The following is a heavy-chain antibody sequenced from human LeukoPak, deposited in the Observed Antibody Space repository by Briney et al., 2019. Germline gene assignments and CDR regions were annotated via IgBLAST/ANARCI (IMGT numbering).Heavy chain of an antibody. J-gene: IGHJ4*02. D-gene: IGHD2-15*01. Sequence: ASVKVSCKASGYTFTGYYMHWVRQAPGQGLEWMGRINPNSGGTNYAQKFQGRVTMTRDTSISTPYMELSRLRSDDTAVYYCARANCSGGGCYSVGDYWGQGTLVTVSS. CDR1: GYTFTGYY. CDR3: ARANCSGGGCYSVGDY. V-gene: IGHV1-2*06. CDR2: INPNSGGT.